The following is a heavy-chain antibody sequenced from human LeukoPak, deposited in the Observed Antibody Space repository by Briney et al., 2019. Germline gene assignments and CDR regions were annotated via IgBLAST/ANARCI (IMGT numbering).Heavy chain of an antibody. CDR3: ARGSEQWLVSYYFDY. CDR1: GLTFSSYS. J-gene: IGHJ4*02. D-gene: IGHD6-19*01. V-gene: IGHV3-21*01. CDR2: ISSSSSYI. Sequence: GGSLRLSCAASGLTFSSYSMNWVRQAPGKGLEWVSSISSSSSYIYYADSVKGRFTISRDNAKNSLYLQMNSLRAEDTAVYSCARGSEQWLVSYYFDYWGQGTLVTVSS.